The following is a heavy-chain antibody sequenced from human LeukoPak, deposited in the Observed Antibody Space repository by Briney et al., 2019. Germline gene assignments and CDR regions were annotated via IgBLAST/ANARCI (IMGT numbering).Heavy chain of an antibody. CDR1: GGSISSYY. J-gene: IGHJ5*02. CDR2: IYYSGST. V-gene: IGHV4-59*08. Sequence: PSETLSLTCTVSGGSISSYYWSWIRQPPGKGLEWIGYIYYSGSTNYNPSLKSRVTISVDTSKNQFSLKLSSVTAADTAVYYCARHTTVTTVFDPWGQGTLVTVSS. CDR3: ARHTTVTTVFDP. D-gene: IGHD4-17*01.